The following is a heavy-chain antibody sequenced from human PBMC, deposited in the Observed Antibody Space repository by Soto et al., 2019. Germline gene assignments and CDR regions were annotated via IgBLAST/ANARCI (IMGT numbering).Heavy chain of an antibody. CDR2: INDSGNI. V-gene: IGHV4-34*01. CDR3: ARGLMLWFGELSRRGGYYYCMDV. Sequence: QVQLQQWGAGLLKPSETLSLTCAVYGGSFSGYQWSWIRQTPGKGLEWIGEINDSGNINYNPSLKSRVAILIDTPKKQISLKLSSVTAADTAVYYCARGLMLWFGELSRRGGYYYCMDVWGKGTTVTVSS. D-gene: IGHD3-10*01. J-gene: IGHJ6*03. CDR1: GGSFSGYQ.